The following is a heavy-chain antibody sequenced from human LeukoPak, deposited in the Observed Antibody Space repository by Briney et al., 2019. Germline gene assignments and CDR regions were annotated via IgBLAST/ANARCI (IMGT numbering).Heavy chain of an antibody. CDR3: ARSNSGSFMYNWFDP. V-gene: IGHV3-20*04. CDR1: GFIFDNYG. D-gene: IGHD1-26*01. CDR2: INWNGIMT. J-gene: IGHJ5*02. Sequence: PGGSLRLSCAASGFIFDNYGMSWVRQAPGKGLEWVSGINWNGIMTAYADSVKGRFTISRDNAKNSLYLQMNSLRAEDTALYYCARSNSGSFMYNWFDPWGQGTLVTVSS.